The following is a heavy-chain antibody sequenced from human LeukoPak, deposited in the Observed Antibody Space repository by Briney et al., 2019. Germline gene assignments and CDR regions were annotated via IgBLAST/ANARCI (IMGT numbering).Heavy chain of an antibody. V-gene: IGHV4-34*01. CDR3: ARGRLRVTIFGPYNWFDP. CDR2: INHSGST. CDR1: GGSFSGYY. Sequence: PSETLSLTCAGYGGSFSGYYWSWIRQPPGKGLEWIGEINHSGSTNYNPSLKSRVTISVDTSKNQFSLKLSSVTAADTAVYYCARGRLRVTIFGPYNWFDPWGQGTLVTVSS. J-gene: IGHJ5*02. D-gene: IGHD3-3*01.